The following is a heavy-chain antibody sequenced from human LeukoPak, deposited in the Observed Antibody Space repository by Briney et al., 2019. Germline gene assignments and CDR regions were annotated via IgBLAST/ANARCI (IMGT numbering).Heavy chain of an antibody. V-gene: IGHV1-2*02. J-gene: IGHJ4*02. Sequence: ASVKVSCKASGYTFTGYYMHWVRQAPGQGLEWMGWINPNSGGTNYAQKFQGRVTMTRDTSISTAYMELSRLRSDDTAVYYCARLSWYDSGGYYYGVRDYWGQGTLVTVSS. CDR3: ARLSWYDSGGYYYGVRDY. D-gene: IGHD3-22*01. CDR2: INPNSGGT. CDR1: GYTFTGYY.